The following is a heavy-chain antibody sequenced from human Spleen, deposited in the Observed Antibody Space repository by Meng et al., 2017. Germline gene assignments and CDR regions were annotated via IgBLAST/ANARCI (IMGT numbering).Heavy chain of an antibody. CDR2: IYYSGST. V-gene: IGHV4-61*01. D-gene: IGHD3-22*01. J-gene: IGHJ3*02. Sequence: GSLRLSCTVSGGSVTSSSYYSSWIRQPPGKGLEWIGYIYYSGSTRYNPSLKSRVTISEDTSKNQLSLKLSSVTAADTAVYYCARSLSSSSGYYNDAFDIWGQGTMVTVSS. CDR1: GGSVTSSSYY. CDR3: ARSLSSSSGYYNDAFDI.